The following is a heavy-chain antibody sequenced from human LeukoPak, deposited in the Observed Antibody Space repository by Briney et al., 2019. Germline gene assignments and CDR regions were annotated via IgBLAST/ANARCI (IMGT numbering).Heavy chain of an antibody. D-gene: IGHD2-2*02. J-gene: IGHJ4*02. CDR3: ARGPAIWFNDY. V-gene: IGHV4-59*01. CDR1: GGSISSYY. Sequence: PSETLSLTCTVSGGSISSYYWSWIRQPPGKGLEWIGYIYYSGSTNYNPSLKSRVTISVDTSKNQFSLKLSSVTAADTAVYYCARGPAIWFNDYWGQGTLVTVSS. CDR2: IYYSGST.